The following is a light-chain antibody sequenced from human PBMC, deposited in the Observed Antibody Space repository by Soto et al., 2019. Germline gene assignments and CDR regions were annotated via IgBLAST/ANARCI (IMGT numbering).Light chain of an antibody. CDR1: QRISSSY. J-gene: IGKJ5*01. Sequence: EIVLTQSPGTLSLSPGERATVSCRASQRISSSYLAWYQQKPGQAPRLLIYGASRRATGIPDRFSGSGSGRDFTLTISRLEPDDSAVYYCQQYGSSPFITFGQGTRLEIK. CDR3: QQYGSSPFIT. CDR2: GAS. V-gene: IGKV3-20*01.